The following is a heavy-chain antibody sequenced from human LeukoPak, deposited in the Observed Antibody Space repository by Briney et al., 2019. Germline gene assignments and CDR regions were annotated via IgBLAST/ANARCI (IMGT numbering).Heavy chain of an antibody. Sequence: SETLSLTCTVSGGSISSYYWSWIRQPPGKGLEWIGYIYYSGSTNYNPSLKSRVTISVDTSKNQFSLKLSSVTAAVTAVYYCARASYGSGSYPLDYWGQGTLVTVSS. CDR3: ARASYGSGSYPLDY. D-gene: IGHD3-10*01. J-gene: IGHJ4*02. CDR1: GGSISSYY. V-gene: IGHV4-59*01. CDR2: IYYSGST.